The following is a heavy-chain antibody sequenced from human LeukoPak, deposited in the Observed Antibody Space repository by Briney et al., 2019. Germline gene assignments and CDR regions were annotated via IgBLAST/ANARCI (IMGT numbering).Heavy chain of an antibody. D-gene: IGHD6-6*01. CDR2: ISSSGSTI. CDR1: GFTFSSYE. Sequence: GGSLRLSCAASGFTFSSYEMNWVRQAPGKGLEWVSYISSSGSTIYYADSVKGRFTISRDNAKNSLYLQMNSLRAEDTAVYYCARYAYSSSPRGAGYYVPLDYWGQGTLVTVSS. CDR3: ARYAYSSSPRGAGYYVPLDY. V-gene: IGHV3-48*03. J-gene: IGHJ4*02.